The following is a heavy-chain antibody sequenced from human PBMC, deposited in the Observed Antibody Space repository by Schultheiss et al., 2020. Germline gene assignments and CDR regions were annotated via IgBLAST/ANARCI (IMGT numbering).Heavy chain of an antibody. V-gene: IGHV1-18*01. D-gene: IGHD3-10*01. Sequence: ASVKVSCKASGYTFTSYGISWVRQAPGQGLEWMGWISAYNGNTNYAQKLQGRVTMTTDTSTSTAYMELRSLRSDDTAVYYCARERSYYGSGSYYNPRCYYGMDVWGQGTTVTVSS. CDR3: ARERSYYGSGSYYNPRCYYGMDV. CDR1: GYTFTSYG. J-gene: IGHJ6*02. CDR2: ISAYNGNT.